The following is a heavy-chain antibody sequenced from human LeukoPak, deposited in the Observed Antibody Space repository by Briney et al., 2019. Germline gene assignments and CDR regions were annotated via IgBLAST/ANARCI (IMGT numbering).Heavy chain of an antibody. D-gene: IGHD3-9*01. J-gene: IGHJ4*02. V-gene: IGHV4-39*01. CDR2: IYYSGST. Sequence: SETLSLTCTVSGGSISSSSCYWGWIRQPPGKGLEWIGSIYYSGSTYYNPSLKSRVTISVDTSKNQFSLKLSSVTAADTAVYYCARWTLYDILTGYDWVDWGQGTLVTVSS. CDR3: ARWTLYDILTGYDWVD. CDR1: GGSISSSSCY.